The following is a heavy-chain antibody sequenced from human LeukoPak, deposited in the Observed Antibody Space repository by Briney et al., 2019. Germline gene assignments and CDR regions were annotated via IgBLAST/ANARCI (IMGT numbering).Heavy chain of an antibody. CDR1: GFTFGSYA. V-gene: IGHV3-23*01. D-gene: IGHD6-6*01. Sequence: GGSLRLSCVASGFTFGSYALAWVRQAPGKGLEWVSTISSGAGSPFYADSVRGRFTISRDNPKNTLSLHMTSLRAEDTAVYYCAKNALSIAARPDYWGQGTLVTVSS. CDR3: AKNALSIAARPDY. J-gene: IGHJ4*02. CDR2: ISSGAGSP.